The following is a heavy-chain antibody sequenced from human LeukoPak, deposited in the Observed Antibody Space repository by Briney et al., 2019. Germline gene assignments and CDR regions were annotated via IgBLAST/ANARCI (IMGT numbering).Heavy chain of an antibody. V-gene: IGHV3-30*04. CDR1: GFTFSSYA. J-gene: IGHJ6*04. CDR3: ARESIAAAGNYYYYGMDV. Sequence: GRSLRLSCAASGFTFSSYAMHWVRQAPGKGLEWVAVISYDGSNKYYADSVKGRFTISRDNSKNTLYLQMNSLRAEDTAVYYCARESIAAAGNYYYYGMDVWGEGTTVTVSS. CDR2: ISYDGSNK. D-gene: IGHD6-13*01.